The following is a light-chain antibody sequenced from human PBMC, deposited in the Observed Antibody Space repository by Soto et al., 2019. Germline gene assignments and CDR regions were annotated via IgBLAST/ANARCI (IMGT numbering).Light chain of an antibody. V-gene: IGKV3-11*01. CDR1: QSVSSY. J-gene: IGKJ1*01. CDR2: DAS. CDR3: QQYNNWPRT. Sequence: EIVLTQSPATLSLSPGERATLSCRASQSVSSYLAWYQQKPGQAPRLLIYDASNRATGIPARFSGGGSGAEYTLTISSLQSEDFAVYYCQQYNNWPRTFGQGTKVDI.